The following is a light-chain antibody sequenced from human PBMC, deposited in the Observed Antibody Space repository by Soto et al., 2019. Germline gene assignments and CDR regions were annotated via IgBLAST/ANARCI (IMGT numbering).Light chain of an antibody. V-gene: IGKV1-5*01. J-gene: IGKJ2*01. CDR3: QQYNSFPFT. CDR2: DAS. CDR1: QNINKW. Sequence: DIQMTQSPSTLSASLGDRVTITCRASQNINKWLAWYQQKPGTAPKLLMYDASSLESGVPSRFSGSRSETDFTLTISSLQPDDFSTYYCQQYNSFPFTFGQGTKLDIK.